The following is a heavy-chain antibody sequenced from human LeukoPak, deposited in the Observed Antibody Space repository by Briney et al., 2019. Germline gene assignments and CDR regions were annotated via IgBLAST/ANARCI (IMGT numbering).Heavy chain of an antibody. CDR2: ISSSGSTI. Sequence: GGSLRLSCAASGFTFSDYYMSWIRQAPGKGLEWVSYISSSGSTIYYADSVKGRFTISRDNAKNSLYLQMNSLRAEDTAVYYCASTYCSSTSCYRGAFDPWGQGTLVTVSS. CDR1: GFTFSDYY. V-gene: IGHV3-11*01. J-gene: IGHJ5*02. CDR3: ASTYCSSTSCYRGAFDP. D-gene: IGHD2-2*01.